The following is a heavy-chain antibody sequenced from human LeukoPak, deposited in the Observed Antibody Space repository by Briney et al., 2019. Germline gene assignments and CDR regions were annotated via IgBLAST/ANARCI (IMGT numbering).Heavy chain of an antibody. D-gene: IGHD3-3*01. Sequence: GASVKVSCKASGGTFSSYAISWVRQAPGQGLEWMGGIIPIFGTANYAQKFQGRVTITADESTSTAYMELSSLRSEDTAVYYCARDQITYDFWSGYWRWGQGTLVTVSS. V-gene: IGHV1-69*13. CDR1: GGTFSSYA. CDR3: ARDQITYDFWSGYWR. CDR2: IIPIFGTA. J-gene: IGHJ4*02.